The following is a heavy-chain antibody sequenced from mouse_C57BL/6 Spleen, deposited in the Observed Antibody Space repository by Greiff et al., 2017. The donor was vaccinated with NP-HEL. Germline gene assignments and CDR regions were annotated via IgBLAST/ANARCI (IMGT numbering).Heavy chain of an antibody. Sequence: VQLVESGPELVKPGASVKISCKASGYSFTSYYIHWVKQRPGQGLEWIGWIYPGSGNTKYNEKFKGKATLTADTSSSTAYMQLSSLTSEDSAVYYCARYPYYYGSSYEDYFDYWGQGTTLTVSS. J-gene: IGHJ2*01. D-gene: IGHD1-1*01. CDR3: ARYPYYYGSSYEDYFDY. V-gene: IGHV1-66*01. CDR2: IYPGSGNT. CDR1: GYSFTSYY.